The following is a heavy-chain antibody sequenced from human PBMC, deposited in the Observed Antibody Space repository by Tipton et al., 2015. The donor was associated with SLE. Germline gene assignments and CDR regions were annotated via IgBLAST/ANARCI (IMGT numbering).Heavy chain of an antibody. CDR3: ASSLVVTGNQFDY. V-gene: IGHV5-51*03. Sequence: QLVQSGPEVKKPGESLKISCKGSGYSFTSYWIGRVRQMPGKGLEWMGIIYPGDSDTRYSPSFQGQVTISADKSISTAYLQWSSLKASDTAMYYCASSLVVTGNQFDYWGQGTLVTVSS. J-gene: IGHJ4*02. D-gene: IGHD1-14*01. CDR2: IYPGDSDT. CDR1: GYSFTSYW.